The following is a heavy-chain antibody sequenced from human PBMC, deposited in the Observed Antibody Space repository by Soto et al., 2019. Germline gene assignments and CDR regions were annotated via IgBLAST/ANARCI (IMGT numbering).Heavy chain of an antibody. V-gene: IGHV3-23*01. CDR3: AKSDSSGWQRLAYYYYYGMDV. D-gene: IGHD6-19*01. Sequence: GSLRLSCAASGFTFSSYAMSWVRQAPGKGLEWVSAISGSGGSTYYADSVKGRFTISRDNSKNTLYLQMNSLRAEDTAVYYCAKSDSSGWQRLAYYYYYGMDVWGQGTTVTVSS. CDR2: ISGSGGST. J-gene: IGHJ6*02. CDR1: GFTFSSYA.